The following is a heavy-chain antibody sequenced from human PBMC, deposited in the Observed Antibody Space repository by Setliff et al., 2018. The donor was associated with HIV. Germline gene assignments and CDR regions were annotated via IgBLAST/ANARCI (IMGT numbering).Heavy chain of an antibody. CDR3: TKRTMPTGGFQH. CDR2: IYPSNGDT. D-gene: IGHD1-1*01. CDR1: GYTFTGYY. V-gene: IGHV1-46*01. Sequence: ASVKVSCKASGYTFTGYYIHWVRQAPGQGLEWMALIYPSNGDTTYAQSFQGRVTMTLDTSTSTVYMELSSLRAEDTAVYYCTKRTMPTGGFQHWGQGTLVTVSS. J-gene: IGHJ1*01.